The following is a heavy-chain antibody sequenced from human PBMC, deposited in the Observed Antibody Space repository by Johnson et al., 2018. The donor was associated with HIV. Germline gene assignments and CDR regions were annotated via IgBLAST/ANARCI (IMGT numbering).Heavy chain of an antibody. V-gene: IGHV3-7*05. CDR2: IKQDGSEK. CDR1: GFTFSSYW. D-gene: IGHD5-24*01. J-gene: IGHJ3*02. CDR3: ARGLWPQRWAFDI. Sequence: VQLVESGGGVVRPGGSLRLSCAASGFTFSSYWMSWVRQAPGKGLEWVANIKQDGSEKYYVDSVKGRFTISRDNAKNSLYLQMNSLRAEDTAVYYCARGLWPQRWAFDIWGQGTMVTVSS.